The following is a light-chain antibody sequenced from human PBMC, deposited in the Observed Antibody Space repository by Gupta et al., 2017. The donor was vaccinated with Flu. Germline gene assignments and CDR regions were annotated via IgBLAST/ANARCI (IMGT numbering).Light chain of an antibody. CDR1: SSNIGKNL. Sequence: KGTISCSGSSSNIGKNLVYWYQQLPGTAPKLLIFENSNRPAGSPDRFSGSKSGTSATLGITGLQTGDEADYYCAAWDSSMIDGVFGGGTKLTVL. J-gene: IGLJ3*02. V-gene: IGLV1-51*02. CDR2: ENS. CDR3: AAWDSSMIDGV.